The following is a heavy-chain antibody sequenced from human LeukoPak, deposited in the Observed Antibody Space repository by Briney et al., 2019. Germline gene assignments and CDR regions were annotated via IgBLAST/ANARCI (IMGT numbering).Heavy chain of an antibody. D-gene: IGHD1-26*01. V-gene: IGHV3-7*04. CDR1: GYTFTTYA. Sequence: SCKASGYTFTTYAMNWVRQAPGKGLEWVASIKEDGSETYYVDSAKGRFTISRDNAKNSLYLQMSSLRAEDTAVYYCARDLHPRYYLPDYWGQGTLVTVSS. CDR2: IKEDGSET. CDR3: ARDLHPRYYLPDY. J-gene: IGHJ4*02.